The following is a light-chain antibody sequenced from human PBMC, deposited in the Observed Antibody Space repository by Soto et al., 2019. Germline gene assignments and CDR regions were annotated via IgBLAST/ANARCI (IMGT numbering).Light chain of an antibody. CDR1: SSNIGAVYD. CDR2: GNT. J-gene: IGLJ3*02. CDR3: QSYDSSLSASV. V-gene: IGLV1-40*01. Sequence: QSVLTQPPSVSGAPGQRVSISCTGSSSNIGAVYDVHWYQQLPGTAPKLLIYGNTNRPSGVPDRFSGSKSGTSASLAITGLQAEDEADYYCQSYDSSLSASVFGGGTKLTVL.